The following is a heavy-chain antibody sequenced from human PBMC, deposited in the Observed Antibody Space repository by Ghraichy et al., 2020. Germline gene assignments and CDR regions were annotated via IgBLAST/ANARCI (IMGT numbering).Heavy chain of an antibody. Sequence: ASVKVSCKASGYTFSNYDINWVRQAPGQGLEYMGWMNPKSGNTGFVQKLQGRVTISTDTSAETAYMEMNSLTSEDTAVYYCARAICNELWSDYWGQGTLVTVSS. CDR2: MNPKSGNT. V-gene: IGHV1-8*01. CDR1: GYTFSNYD. J-gene: IGHJ4*02. CDR3: ARAICNELWSDY. D-gene: IGHD7-27*01.